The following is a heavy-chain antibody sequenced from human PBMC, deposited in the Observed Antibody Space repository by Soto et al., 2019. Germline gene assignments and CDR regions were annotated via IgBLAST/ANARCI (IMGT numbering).Heavy chain of an antibody. CDR2: IYYSGST. CDR3: ARDMGGSGYFYGMDV. V-gene: IGHV4-59*01. D-gene: IGHD3-22*01. Sequence: PSETLSLTCTVSGGSINNYYWNWIRQPPGKGLEWIGYIYYSGSTNYNPSLKSRVTILVDRSKSQFSLKLRSVTAADTAVYYCARDMGGSGYFYGMDVWGQGTTVTVSS. CDR1: GGSINNYY. J-gene: IGHJ6*02.